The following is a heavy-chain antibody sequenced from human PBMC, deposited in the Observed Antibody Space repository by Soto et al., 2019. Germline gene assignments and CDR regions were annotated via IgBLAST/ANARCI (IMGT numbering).Heavy chain of an antibody. Sequence: QVQLVESGGGVIQSGRSLRLSCAASGSSFINYDMHWVRQAPGKGLEWVAVMSYDGSRQFYADSVRGRFSVSRDISKSALYLQMSSLRIEDTAIYYCAKGAWYGSSSSSDSWGQGTHVTVSS. D-gene: IGHD6-6*01. CDR2: MSYDGSRQ. J-gene: IGHJ4*02. CDR3: AKGAWYGSSSSSDS. V-gene: IGHV3-30*18. CDR1: GSSFINYD.